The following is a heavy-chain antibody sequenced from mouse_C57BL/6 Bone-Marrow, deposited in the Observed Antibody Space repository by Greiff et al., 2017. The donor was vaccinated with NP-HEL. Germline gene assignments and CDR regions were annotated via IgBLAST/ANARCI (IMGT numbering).Heavy chain of an antibody. CDR2: IDPENGDT. D-gene: IGHD2-2*01. J-gene: IGHJ3*01. V-gene: IGHV14-4*01. CDR3: TYYGSFFAY. CDR1: GFNIKDDY. Sequence: VQLQQSGAELVRPGASVKLSCTASGFNIKDDYMHWVKQRPEQGLEWIGWIDPENGDTEYASKFQGKATITADTSSNTAYLQLSSLTSEDTAVYYCTYYGSFFAYWGQGTLVTVSA.